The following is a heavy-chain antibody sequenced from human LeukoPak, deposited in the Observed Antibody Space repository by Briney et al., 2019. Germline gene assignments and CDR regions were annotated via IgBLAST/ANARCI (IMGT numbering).Heavy chain of an antibody. CDR3: AIMDIAMIRGFS. Sequence: KPSETLSLTCTVSGGSVSGSDYYWGWVRQPPGRGLEWIGSAYYPGRVDLNSPLKSRVTVSLDTSKNQVSLHLRSVAPEDTAIYYCAIMDIAMIRGFSWGRGTLVIVSS. D-gene: IGHD2-2*03. J-gene: IGHJ5*02. CDR2: AYYPGRV. CDR1: GGSVSGSDYY. V-gene: IGHV4-39*07.